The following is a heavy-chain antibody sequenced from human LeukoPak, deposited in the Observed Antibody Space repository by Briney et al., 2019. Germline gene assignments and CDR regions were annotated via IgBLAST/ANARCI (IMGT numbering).Heavy chain of an antibody. J-gene: IGHJ4*02. V-gene: IGHV3-30*02. D-gene: IGHD3-9*01. CDR2: IRYDGSNK. CDR1: GFTFSSYG. CDR3: ARRETYDILTGYYFGRTNYYFDY. Sequence: GGSLRLSCAASGFTFSSYGMHWVRQAPGKGLEWVAFIRYDGSNKYYADSVKGRFTISRDNSKNTLYLQMNSLRAEDTAVYYCARRETYDILTGYYFGRTNYYFDYWGQGTLVTVSS.